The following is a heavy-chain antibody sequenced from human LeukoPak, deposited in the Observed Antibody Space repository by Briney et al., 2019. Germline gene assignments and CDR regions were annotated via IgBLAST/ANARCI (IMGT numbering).Heavy chain of an antibody. D-gene: IGHD2-21*02. CDR3: AKPQVTANWYYFHY. J-gene: IGHJ4*02. CDR2: ISFDGSNK. CDR1: GFTLSTYG. Sequence: PGRSLRLSCAASGFTLSTYGMHWVRQAPGKGLEWVAVISFDGSNKFYADSVKGRFTISRDGSKNTLYLQMNSLRPDDTAVYFCAKPQVTANWYYFHYWGQGTLVTVSS. V-gene: IGHV3-30*18.